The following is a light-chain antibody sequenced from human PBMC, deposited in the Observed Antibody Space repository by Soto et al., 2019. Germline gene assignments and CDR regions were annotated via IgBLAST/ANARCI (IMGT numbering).Light chain of an antibody. V-gene: IGLV8-61*01. CDR1: SGSVSTTYY. CDR3: VLYMGSGAYL. J-gene: IGLJ1*01. CDR2: STN. Sequence: QTVVTQEPSFSVSPGGTMTLTCGLTSGSVSTTYYPSWYQQTPGQAPRTLIYSTNTRSSGVPDRFSGSIRGNKAALTITGAQAEDEAEYHCVLYMGSGAYLFGPGTKLTVL.